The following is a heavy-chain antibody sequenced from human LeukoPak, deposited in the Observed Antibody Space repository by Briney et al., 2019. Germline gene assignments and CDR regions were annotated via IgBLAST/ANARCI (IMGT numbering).Heavy chain of an antibody. V-gene: IGHV3-23*01. D-gene: IGHD4-17*01. J-gene: IGHJ3*01. Sequence: PGGSLRLCCAASGFTFSNYAMTWVRLVPGKGLEWVSSITGDGGGTSFADSGRSRFTVSRDNSRNTLYLQMYSLRAEDTAIYYCGRDPNGDYVGAFDFWGQGTLVTVSS. CDR3: GRDPNGDYVGAFDF. CDR1: GFTFSNYA. CDR2: ITGDGGGT.